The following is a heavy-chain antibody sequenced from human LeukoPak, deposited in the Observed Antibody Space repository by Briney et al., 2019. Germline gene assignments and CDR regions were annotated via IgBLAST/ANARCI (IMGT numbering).Heavy chain of an antibody. CDR1: GFTVSSNY. CDR2: ITSSSDYI. D-gene: IGHD2-2*01. J-gene: IGHJ4*02. Sequence: GGSLRLSCAASGFTVSSNYMSWVRQAPGKGLEWVSSITSSSDYIYYAESVKGRFTISRDNAKNSLYLQMDSLRAEDTAVYYCASGGFYCSSTTCPPDWGQGTLVTVSS. CDR3: ASGGFYCSSTTCPPD. V-gene: IGHV3-21*01.